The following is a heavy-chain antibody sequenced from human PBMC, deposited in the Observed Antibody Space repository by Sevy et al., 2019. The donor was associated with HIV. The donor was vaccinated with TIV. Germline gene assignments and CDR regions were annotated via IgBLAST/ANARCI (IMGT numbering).Heavy chain of an antibody. Sequence: SGPTLVKPTQTLTLTCTFSGFSLSTAGVGVGWIRQPPGKALECLALIYWDEDKRYRTSLRSRLTINKDPSKNRVVLTMTNMDPVDTATYYCVHSRMRGNGMDVWGQGTTVTVSS. CDR3: VHSRMRGNGMDV. CDR2: IYWDEDK. J-gene: IGHJ6*02. CDR1: GFSLSTAGVG. V-gene: IGHV2-5*02.